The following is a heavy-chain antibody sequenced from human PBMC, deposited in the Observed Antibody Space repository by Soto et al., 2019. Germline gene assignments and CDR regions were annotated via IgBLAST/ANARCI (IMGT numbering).Heavy chain of an antibody. Sequence: ESLSLSCSASGFPFHKYAMHWVRQAPGTGMQYVSGISDTGGSTFHADSVKGRFTISRDDSKDTLFLQMSSLRAEDTAVYYCVKGSRGAIWYYYSGVDFWGQGTKVT. CDR1: GFPFHKYA. CDR2: ISDTGGST. J-gene: IGHJ6*02. V-gene: IGHV3-64D*06. D-gene: IGHD3-22*01. CDR3: VKGSRGAIWYYYSGVDF.